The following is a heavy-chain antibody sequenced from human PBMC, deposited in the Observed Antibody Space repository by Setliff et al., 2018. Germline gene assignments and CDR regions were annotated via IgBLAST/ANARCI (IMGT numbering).Heavy chain of an antibody. CDR2: VFTATDDT. J-gene: IGHJ4*02. CDR1: GYSFTKYF. V-gene: IGHV1-2*06. Sequence: ASVKVSCKTSGYSFTKYFLRWVRQAPGQGLEWMGRVFTATDDTQFRTEFQGRVSVTRDTSMSTTYMELSGLRSDDTAVYYCVRQDILTGYYAFDYWGQGTLVTVSS. D-gene: IGHD3-9*01. CDR3: VRQDILTGYYAFDY.